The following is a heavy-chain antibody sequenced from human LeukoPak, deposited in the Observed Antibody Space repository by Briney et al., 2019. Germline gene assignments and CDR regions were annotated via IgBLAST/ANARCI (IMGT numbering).Heavy chain of an antibody. Sequence: ASVKVSCKASGYTFTSYAMHWVRQAPGQRPEWMGWINAGNGNTKYSQKFQGRVTITRDTSASTAYMELSSLRPEDTAVYYCARVQSAYCSSSSGYGGYFDYWGQGTLVTVSS. D-gene: IGHD2-2*01. CDR2: INAGNGNT. J-gene: IGHJ4*02. CDR3: ARVQSAYCSSSSGYGGYFDY. V-gene: IGHV1-3*01. CDR1: GYTFTSYA.